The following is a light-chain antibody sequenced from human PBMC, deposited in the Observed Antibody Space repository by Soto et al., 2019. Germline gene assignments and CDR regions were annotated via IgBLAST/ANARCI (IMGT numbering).Light chain of an antibody. CDR1: QSVSSNH. V-gene: IGKV3-20*01. CDR2: GGS. Sequence: DIVLTQSPGTLSLSPGERATLYCRASQSVSSNHLAWYQQKPGQAPRLLIYGGSSRATSIPVRFSGSGSGTDFTLTISRLEPEDFAVYYCQQYNNWPPETFGQGTKVDIK. CDR3: QQYNNWPPET. J-gene: IGKJ1*01.